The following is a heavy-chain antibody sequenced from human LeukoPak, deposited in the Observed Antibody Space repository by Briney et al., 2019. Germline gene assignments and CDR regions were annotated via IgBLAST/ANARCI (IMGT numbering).Heavy chain of an antibody. CDR3: ARLLAGCPGGRCRAHFDY. V-gene: IGHV4-59*01. CDR1: GDSINSNY. Sequence: SETLSLTCSVSGDSINSNYWSWMRQPPGKGLEWLGYIYYGGSTNYNPSLKRRVSMSVDTSKNQFSLNLSSVTAADTAVYHCARLLAGCPGGRCRAHFDYWGQGTLVTVSS. J-gene: IGHJ4*02. CDR2: IYYGGST. D-gene: IGHD2-15*01.